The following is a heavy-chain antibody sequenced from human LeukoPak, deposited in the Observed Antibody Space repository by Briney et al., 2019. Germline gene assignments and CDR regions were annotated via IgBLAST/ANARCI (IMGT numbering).Heavy chain of an antibody. V-gene: IGHV3-20*04. D-gene: IGHD3-10*01. CDR2: INWNGAST. CDR3: ARAGYYYGSGSYKYYYYMDV. CDR1: GFTFDEYG. Sequence: GGSLRLSCVASGFTFDEYGMSWVRQAPGKGPEWVSSINWNGASTGYTDSVKGRFTISRDNAKNSLYLQMNSLRAEDTAVYYCARAGYYYGSGSYKYYYYMDVWGKGTTVTVSS. J-gene: IGHJ6*03.